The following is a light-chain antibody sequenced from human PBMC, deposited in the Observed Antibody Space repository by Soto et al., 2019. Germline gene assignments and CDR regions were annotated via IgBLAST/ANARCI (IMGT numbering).Light chain of an antibody. J-gene: IGKJ4*01. CDR3: QKDNSAPLT. V-gene: IGKV1-27*01. Sequence: DFQMTQSPSSLSASVGARVTITCRASQGISNYLAWYQQKPVKVPKVLIYAASTLQSGVPSRFSGGGSGTDFTLTISSLQPEDVATYYCQKDNSAPLTFGGGNKVEIK. CDR1: QGISNY. CDR2: AAS.